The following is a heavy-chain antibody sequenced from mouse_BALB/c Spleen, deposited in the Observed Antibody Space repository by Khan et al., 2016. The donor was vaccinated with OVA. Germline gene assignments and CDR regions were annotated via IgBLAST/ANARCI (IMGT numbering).Heavy chain of an antibody. CDR1: GYTFTDYN. D-gene: IGHD2-1*01. CDR3: PRERIYNGYVMDY. Sequence: VQLKQSGPELVKPGASVKISCKASGYTFTDYNMHWVKQSHGKSLEWIGYIYPYNGGTGYTQKFKSKATLTVDNSSSTAYMELRSLTSEDSAVYSGPRERIYNGYVMDYSGVETSVSLSS. J-gene: IGHJ4*01. CDR2: IYPYNGGT. V-gene: IGHV1S29*02.